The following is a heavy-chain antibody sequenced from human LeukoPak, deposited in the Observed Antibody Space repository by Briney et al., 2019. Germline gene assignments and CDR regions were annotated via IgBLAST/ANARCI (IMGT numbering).Heavy chain of an antibody. CDR3: ARLDDPGLQQKYYFDY. J-gene: IGHJ4*02. CDR1: GGSIGSSNYY. CDR2: IYYSGST. V-gene: IGHV4-39*01. D-gene: IGHD3-3*01. Sequence: SETLSLTCTVSGGSIGSSNYYWVWIRQPPGKGLEWIGSIYYSGSTYYHPSLESRVTISVDTSKNQFSLNLSSMTAADTAVYYCARLDDPGLQQKYYFDYWGQGTLVTVSS.